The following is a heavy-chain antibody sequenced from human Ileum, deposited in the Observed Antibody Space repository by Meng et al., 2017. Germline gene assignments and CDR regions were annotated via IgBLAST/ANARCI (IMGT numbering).Heavy chain of an antibody. Sequence: QVQLLESGPGLVKPSQTLSLTCTVSGGSISSGGYYWSWIRQHPGKGLEWIGYIYYSGTTYYNPSLKSRVTISVDTSKNQFSLKLSFVTAADTAVYYCAREPPAAAGTGADYWGQGTLVTVSS. J-gene: IGHJ4*02. CDR3: AREPPAAAGTGADY. CDR2: IYYSGTT. D-gene: IGHD6-13*01. CDR1: GGSISSGGYY. V-gene: IGHV4-31*03.